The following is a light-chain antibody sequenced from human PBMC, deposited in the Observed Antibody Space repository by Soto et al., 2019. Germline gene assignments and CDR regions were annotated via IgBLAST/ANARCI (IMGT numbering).Light chain of an antibody. V-gene: IGKV3-11*01. CDR1: QSINIY. Sequence: ENVLTQSPATLSLSQGERATLSCRASQSINIYLAWYQQKPGQAPRLLIHDASNRATGIPARFSGSGSGTDFTLTISSLELEDFAVFSCQQRYNWPPITFGQGTRLEFK. CDR2: DAS. CDR3: QQRYNWPPIT. J-gene: IGKJ5*01.